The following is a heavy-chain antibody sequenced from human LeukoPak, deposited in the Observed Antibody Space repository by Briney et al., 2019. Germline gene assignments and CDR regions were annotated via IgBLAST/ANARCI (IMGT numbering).Heavy chain of an antibody. Sequence: TGGSLRLSCAASGFTFNSHWMHWVRQAPGKGLMWVSTVSPVGTDTNYADSVRGRFTISRDNAKNTLYLQMNSLRAEDTAVYYCAKLGYGDFLYYFDYWGQGTLVTVSS. CDR2: VSPVGTDT. J-gene: IGHJ4*02. CDR3: AKLGYGDFLYYFDY. V-gene: IGHV3-74*01. D-gene: IGHD4-17*01. CDR1: GFTFNSHW.